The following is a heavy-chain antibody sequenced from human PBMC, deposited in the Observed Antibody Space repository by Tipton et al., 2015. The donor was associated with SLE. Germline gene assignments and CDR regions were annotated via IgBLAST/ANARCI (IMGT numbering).Heavy chain of an antibody. Sequence: SLRLSCAASGFSFSSYNMNWVRQAPGKGLEWVASISSSGSSIYYAESQKGRLTISRDNAESALYLQINTLRHEDTAVYFCARDFSSSWYVGSYFDFWGQGTLVTVSS. J-gene: IGHJ4*02. CDR2: ISSSGSSI. V-gene: IGHV3-21*06. D-gene: IGHD6-13*01. CDR3: ARDFSSSWYVGSYFDF. CDR1: GFSFSSYN.